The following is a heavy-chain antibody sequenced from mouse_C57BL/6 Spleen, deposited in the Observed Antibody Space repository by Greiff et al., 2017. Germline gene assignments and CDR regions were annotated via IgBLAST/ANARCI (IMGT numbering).Heavy chain of an antibody. V-gene: IGHV1-53*01. CDR3: ARKDGYLWYFEV. Sequence: VQLQQPGTELVKPGASVKLSCKASGYTFTSYWMHWVKQRPGQGLEWIGNINPSNGGTNYNEKFKSKATRTVDKSSSTAYMQLSSLTSEDSAVYYCARKDGYLWYFEVWGTGTTVTVSS. D-gene: IGHD2-3*01. CDR2: INPSNGGT. J-gene: IGHJ1*03. CDR1: GYTFTSYW.